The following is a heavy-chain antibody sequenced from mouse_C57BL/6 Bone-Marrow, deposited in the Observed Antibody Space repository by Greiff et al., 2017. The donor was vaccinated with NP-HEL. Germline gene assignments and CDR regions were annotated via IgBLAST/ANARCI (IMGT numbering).Heavy chain of an antibody. J-gene: IGHJ1*03. CDR1: GYTFTSYW. D-gene: IGHD2-10*01. CDR3: ARPYYGNYRGYFDV. CDR2: IDPSDSYT. V-gene: IGHV1-50*01. Sequence: QVQLKQPGAELVKPGASVKLSCKASGYTFTSYWMQWVKQRPGQGLEWIGEIDPSDSYTNYNQKFKGKATLTVDTSSSTAYMQLSSLTSEDSAVYYCARPYYGNYRGYFDVWGTGTTVTVSS.